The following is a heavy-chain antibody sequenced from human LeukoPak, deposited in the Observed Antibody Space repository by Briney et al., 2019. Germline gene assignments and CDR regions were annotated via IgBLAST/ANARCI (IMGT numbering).Heavy chain of an antibody. J-gene: IGHJ4*02. D-gene: IGHD5-24*01. CDR1: GGSIGSYY. CDR3: ARDHPPGDGYNSWYFDY. Sequence: SETLSLTCTVAGGSIGSYYWSWIRQPAGKGLEWIGRIYTSGSTNYNPSLKSRVTMSVDTSKNQFSLKLSSVTAADTAVYYCARDHPPGDGYNSWYFDYWGQGTLVTVSS. CDR2: IYTSGST. V-gene: IGHV4-4*07.